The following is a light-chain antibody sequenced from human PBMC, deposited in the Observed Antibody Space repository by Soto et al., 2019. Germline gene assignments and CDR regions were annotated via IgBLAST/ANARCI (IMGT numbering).Light chain of an antibody. Sequence: EIVLTQSPGTLSLSPGERATLSCRASQSVSSSYLAWYQQKPGQAPRLLIYGASSRATGIPDRFSGSGSGTDFNLTISRLEPEDLAVYYCQQYGSSPPTFGQGTKVEIK. V-gene: IGKV3-20*01. CDR3: QQYGSSPPT. CDR2: GAS. CDR1: QSVSSSY. J-gene: IGKJ1*01.